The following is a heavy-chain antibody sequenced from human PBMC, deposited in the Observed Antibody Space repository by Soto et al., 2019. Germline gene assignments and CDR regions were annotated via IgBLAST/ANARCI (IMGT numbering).Heavy chain of an antibody. CDR3: AWGKGWLRFTSPSH. Sequence: LIFSCADSGFTLSYHYMSWIRQAPGKGLEWVSFSSNSGTFTKYADSVKGRFTISRDDAKNSLYLQINSLRGEDTAIYYCAWGKGWLRFTSPSHWGQGTMVTVSS. CDR2: SSNSGTFT. V-gene: IGHV3-11*03. D-gene: IGHD5-12*01. J-gene: IGHJ4*02. CDR1: GFTLSYHY.